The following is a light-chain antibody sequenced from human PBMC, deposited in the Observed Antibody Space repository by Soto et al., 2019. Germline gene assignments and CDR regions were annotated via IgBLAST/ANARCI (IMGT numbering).Light chain of an antibody. Sequence: EIVMRQSPATLSVSPGERATLSCRASESVSNKLVWYQQKPGQAPRLLIYAASTRATGIPARFSGSGSETEFTLTISSLQSEDLAVYYCQQYANWPKTFGQGTKVEIK. CDR2: AAS. V-gene: IGKV3-15*01. CDR3: QQYANWPKT. CDR1: ESVSNK. J-gene: IGKJ1*01.